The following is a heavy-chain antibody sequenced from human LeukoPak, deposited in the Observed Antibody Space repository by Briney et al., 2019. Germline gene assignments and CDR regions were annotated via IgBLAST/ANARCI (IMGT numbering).Heavy chain of an antibody. V-gene: IGHV3-23*01. D-gene: IGHD3-10*01. CDR1: GFSFSSYA. J-gene: IGHJ4*02. Sequence: GGSLRLSCAASGFSFSSYAMSWVRQAPAKGLEWVSAISGSGSTTFYADSVKGRFTISRDNSKNTVYLQMNSLRAEDTAVYYCAKDVVRGVMWYFDYWGQGTLVTVSS. CDR2: ISGSGSTT. CDR3: AKDVVRGVMWYFDY.